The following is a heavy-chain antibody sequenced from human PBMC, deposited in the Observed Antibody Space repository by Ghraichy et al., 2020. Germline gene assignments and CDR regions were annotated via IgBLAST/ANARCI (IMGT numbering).Heavy chain of an antibody. CDR3: ARGGAAGRGYYYYGMDV. CDR1: GYTFTSYY. J-gene: IGHJ6*02. CDR2: INPSGGST. D-gene: IGHD6-13*01. V-gene: IGHV1-46*01. Sequence: ASVKVSCKASGYTFTSYYMHWVRQAPGQGLEWMGIINPSGGSTSYAQKFQGRVTMTRDTSTSTVYMELSSLRSEDTAGYYCARGGAAGRGYYYYGMDVWGQGTTVTVSS.